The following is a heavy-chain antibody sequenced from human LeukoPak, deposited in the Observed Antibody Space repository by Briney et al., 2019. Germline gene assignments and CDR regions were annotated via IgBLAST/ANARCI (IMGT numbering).Heavy chain of an antibody. J-gene: IGHJ6*02. CDR3: ATAAQRYYYYYGMDV. V-gene: IGHV4-34*01. CDR2: INHSGST. Sequence: PSETLSLTCAVYGGSFSGYYWSWIRQPPGKGLEWIGEINHSGSTNYNPSLKSRVTISVDTSKNQFSLKLSSVTAADTAVYYCATAAQRYYYYYGMDVWGQGTTVTVSS. CDR1: GGSFSGYY.